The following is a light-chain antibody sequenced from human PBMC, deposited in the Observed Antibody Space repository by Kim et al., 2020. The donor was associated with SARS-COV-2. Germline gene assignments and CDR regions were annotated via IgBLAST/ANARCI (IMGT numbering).Light chain of an antibody. CDR2: DAS. Sequence: ASVGDRLTITCQPRHDIGNNLNWYQQKAGRAPTLLIYDASTLETGVPSRFSGGGSGTDFTLTISSLQPEDIATYYCQQYVNMPISFGQGTRLEIK. CDR3: QQYVNMPIS. V-gene: IGKV1-33*01. J-gene: IGKJ5*01. CDR1: HDIGNN.